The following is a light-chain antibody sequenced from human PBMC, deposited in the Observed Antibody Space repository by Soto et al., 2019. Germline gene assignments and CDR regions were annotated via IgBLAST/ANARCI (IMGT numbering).Light chain of an antibody. J-gene: IGKJ5*01. Sequence: EIVLTQSPGTLSLSPGERATLSCRASQSVSSTYLAWCQQKPGQAPRLLIYGASTRATGIPDRFSGTGSGTDFTLTISRLEPEDFAVYYCQHFGDSPSTVGQGTRREIK. CDR2: GAS. CDR1: QSVSSTY. CDR3: QHFGDSPST. V-gene: IGKV3-20*01.